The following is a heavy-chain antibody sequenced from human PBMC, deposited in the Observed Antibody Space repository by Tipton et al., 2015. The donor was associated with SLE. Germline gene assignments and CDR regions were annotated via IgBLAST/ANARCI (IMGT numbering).Heavy chain of an antibody. D-gene: IGHD3-10*01. Sequence: TLSLTCAVYGGSFSGYYWSWIRQPPGKGLEWIGEINHSGSTNYNPSLKSRVTISRDTSSNQFSLRLSSVTAADTAVYYCARDYYGPGSYHNFYYGMDVWGQGTTVTVSS. V-gene: IGHV4-34*01. J-gene: IGHJ6*02. CDR2: INHSGST. CDR1: GGSFSGYY. CDR3: ARDYYGPGSYHNFYYGMDV.